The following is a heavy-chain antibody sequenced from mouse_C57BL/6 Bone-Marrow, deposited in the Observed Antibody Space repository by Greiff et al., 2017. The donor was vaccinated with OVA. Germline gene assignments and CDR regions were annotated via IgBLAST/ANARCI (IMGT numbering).Heavy chain of an antibody. CDR2: IDPENGDT. CDR1: GFNIKDDY. Sequence: EVQRVESGAELVRPGASVKLSCTASGFNIKDDYMHWVKQRPEQGLEWIGWIDPENGDTEYASKFQGKATITADTSSNTAYLQLSSLTSEDTAVYYCTTKGVFDYWGQGTTLTVSS. V-gene: IGHV14-4*01. CDR3: TTKGVFDY. J-gene: IGHJ2*01.